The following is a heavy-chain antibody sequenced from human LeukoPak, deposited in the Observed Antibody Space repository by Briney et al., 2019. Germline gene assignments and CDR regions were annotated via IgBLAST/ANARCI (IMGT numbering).Heavy chain of an antibody. CDR3: AKFERDCSSTSCQDY. CDR1: GYTFTSYY. CDR2: INPSGGST. D-gene: IGHD2-2*01. Sequence: ASVKVSCKASGYTFTSYYMHWVRQAPGQGLEWMGIINPSGGSTSYAQKSQGRVTMTRDTSTSTVYMELSSLRSEDTAVYYCAKFERDCSSTSCQDYWGQGTLVTVSS. V-gene: IGHV1-46*01. J-gene: IGHJ4*02.